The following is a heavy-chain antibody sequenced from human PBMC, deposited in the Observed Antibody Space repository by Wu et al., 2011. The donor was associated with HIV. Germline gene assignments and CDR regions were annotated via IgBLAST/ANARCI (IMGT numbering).Heavy chain of an antibody. V-gene: IGHV1-69*05. CDR2: IIPIFGTS. D-gene: IGHD2-2*01. J-gene: IGHJ4*02. CDR3: ARVGVPAAPTSYFDS. CDR1: GGTFSYYA. Sequence: QVQLVQSGAEVKKPGSSVKVSCKASGGTFSYYAISWVRQAPGQGLEWMGGIIPIFGTSNFAQRFQGRVTITTDESTSTAYMELSSLRSEDTAVYFCARVGVPAAPTSYFDSWGQGTLVIVSS.